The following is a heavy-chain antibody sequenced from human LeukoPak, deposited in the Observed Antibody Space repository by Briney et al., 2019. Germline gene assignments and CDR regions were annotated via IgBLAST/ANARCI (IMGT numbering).Heavy chain of an antibody. CDR1: GFTFSSYS. CDR2: ISSSSTYI. D-gene: IGHD1-14*01. J-gene: IGHJ4*02. V-gene: IGHV3-21*01. CDR3: ARALSVGNTGYYFDN. Sequence: GGSLRLSCAASGFTFSSYSMNWVRQAPGKGLEWVSSISSSSTYIYYADSMKGRFTISRDSAKNSLYLQMNSLRAEDTAVYYCARALSVGNTGYYFDNWGQGTLVTVSS.